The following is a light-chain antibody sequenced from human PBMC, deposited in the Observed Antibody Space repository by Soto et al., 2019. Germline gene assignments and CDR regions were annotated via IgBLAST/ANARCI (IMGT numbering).Light chain of an antibody. CDR3: QHYDNLPQT. Sequence: DIQMTQSPSSLSASVGDRVTITCQASQDISNYLNWYQQKPGKAPKLLIYDASNLERGVPSRFSGSGSGTDFSFTISSLQPEDIATYYCQHYDNLPQTFGQGTKLEIK. V-gene: IGKV1-33*01. J-gene: IGKJ2*01. CDR1: QDISNY. CDR2: DAS.